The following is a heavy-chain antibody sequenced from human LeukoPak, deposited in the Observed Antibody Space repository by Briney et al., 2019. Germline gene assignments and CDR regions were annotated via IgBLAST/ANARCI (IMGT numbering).Heavy chain of an antibody. Sequence: GASVKVSCKPSRYTFTGYYIHWVRQAPGQGLEWMGWINPNSGGTNYAQKFQGRVTMTRDTSISTAYMELSRLRSDDTAVYYCARGRQYSSGWSYFDYWGQGTLVTVSS. CDR2: INPNSGGT. J-gene: IGHJ4*02. CDR3: ARGRQYSSGWSYFDY. D-gene: IGHD6-19*01. CDR1: RYTFTGYY. V-gene: IGHV1-2*02.